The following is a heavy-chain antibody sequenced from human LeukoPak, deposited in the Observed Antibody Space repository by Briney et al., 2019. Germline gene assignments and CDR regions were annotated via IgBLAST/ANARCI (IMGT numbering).Heavy chain of an antibody. J-gene: IGHJ4*02. CDR2: VYYNGVT. CDR3: ARGFYEPFER. Sequence: SETLSLTCAVSGFSVSSSHWNWVRQPPGKGLEWIGNVYYNGVTKYNHSLESRVTMSLDTSRNQFSLNLKFVPAADTGLDYSARGFYEPFERWGQGNLVPVFS. D-gene: IGHD2/OR15-2a*01. CDR1: GFSVSSSH. V-gene: IGHV4-59*02.